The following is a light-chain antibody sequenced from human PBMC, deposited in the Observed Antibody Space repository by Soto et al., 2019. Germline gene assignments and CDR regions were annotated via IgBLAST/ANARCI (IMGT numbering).Light chain of an antibody. V-gene: IGLV1-40*01. CDR2: GNS. Sequence: QSVLAQPPPVSGAPGQRVTISCTGSSSNIGAGYDVHWYQQLPGTAPKLLIYGNSNRPSGVPDRFSGFKSGSSGSLAITGLQAEDEADYYCQSYDSSLSGYVFGTGTKVTVL. CDR3: QSYDSSLSGYV. CDR1: SSNIGAGYD. J-gene: IGLJ1*01.